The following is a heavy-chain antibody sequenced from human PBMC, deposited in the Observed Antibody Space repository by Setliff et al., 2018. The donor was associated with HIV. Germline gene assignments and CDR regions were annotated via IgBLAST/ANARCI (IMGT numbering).Heavy chain of an antibody. V-gene: IGHV4-59*01. CDR1: SGSINGYH. CDR3: AIPWGEQQLVEDFDY. J-gene: IGHJ4*02. Sequence: SETLSLTCGVSSGSINGYHWSWVRQAPGRGLEWIGYVSYSGSTSYNPSLNSRVTMSVDASRDQFSLKLSSVTAEDTAVYYCAIPWGEQQLVEDFDYWGQGTLVTVSS. CDR2: VSYSGST. D-gene: IGHD6-13*01.